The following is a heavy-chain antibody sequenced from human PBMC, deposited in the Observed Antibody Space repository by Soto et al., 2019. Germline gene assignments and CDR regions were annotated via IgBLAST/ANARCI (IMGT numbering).Heavy chain of an antibody. CDR3: AKDDVVVDAPDNYYYNDMDV. CDR2: ISYDGSNK. D-gene: IGHD2-15*01. J-gene: IGHJ6*02. V-gene: IGHV3-30*18. CDR1: GFTFSSYG. Sequence: GGSLRLSCAASGFTFSSYGMHWVRQAPGKGLEWVAVISYDGSNKYYADSVKGRFTISRDNSKNTLYLQMNSLRAEDTAVYYCAKDDVVVDAPDNYYYNDMDVWGQGTTVTVSS.